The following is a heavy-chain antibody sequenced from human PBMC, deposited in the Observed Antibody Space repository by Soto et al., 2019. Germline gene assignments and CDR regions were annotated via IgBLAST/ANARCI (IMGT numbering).Heavy chain of an antibody. V-gene: IGHV4-30-2*01. D-gene: IGHD2-15*01. J-gene: IGHJ4*02. CDR1: GGSISSGGYS. CDR3: ARGQVVAAQH. Sequence: QLQLQESGSGLVKPSQTLSLTCAVSGGSISSGGYSWSWIRQPPGKGLEWIGYIYHSGSTYYNPSLNGGVTISVDRSKNPFSMKLSSVTAAATAVYYCARGQVVAAQHWGQGTLVTVSS. CDR2: IYHSGST.